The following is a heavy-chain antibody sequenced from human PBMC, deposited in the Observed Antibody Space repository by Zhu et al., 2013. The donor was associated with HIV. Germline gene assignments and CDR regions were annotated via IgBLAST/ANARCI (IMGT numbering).Heavy chain of an antibody. D-gene: IGHD6-13*01. J-gene: IGHJ4*02. CDR3: ARDRGIAAAGTGRSFAY. V-gene: IGHV1-46*01. CDR2: INPSGGST. Sequence: VQLVQSGAEVKKPGASVKVSCKASGYTFTSYYMHWVRQAPGQGLEWMGIINPSGGSTSYAQKFQGRVTMTRDTSTSTVYMELSSLRSEDTAVYYCARDRGIAAAGTGRSFAYWGQGTLVTVSS. CDR1: GYTFTSYY.